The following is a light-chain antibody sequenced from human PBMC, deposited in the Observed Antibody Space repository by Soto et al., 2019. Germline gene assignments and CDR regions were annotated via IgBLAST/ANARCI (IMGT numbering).Light chain of an antibody. CDR3: LQYHNLWA. CDR1: QNIYSN. V-gene: IGKV3-15*01. J-gene: IGKJ1*01. CDR2: RAS. Sequence: IVMTQSPATLSVSPGERATLSCRASQNIYSNVAWYQQRPGQAPGLLIYRASTRATGIPARFSGSGSGTEFTLTISSLQSEDFTVYSCLQYHNLWAFGQGTKVEIK.